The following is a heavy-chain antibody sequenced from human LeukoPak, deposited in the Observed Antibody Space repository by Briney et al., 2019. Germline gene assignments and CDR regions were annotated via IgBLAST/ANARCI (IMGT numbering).Heavy chain of an antibody. Sequence: GGSLRLSCAASGFTFSSYAMSWVRQAPGKGLEWVSAISGSGGSTYYAASVKGRFTISRDNSKNTLYLQMNSLRAEDTAVYYCATDNRYYYYYGMDVWGQGTTVTVSS. V-gene: IGHV3-23*01. CDR2: ISGSGGST. J-gene: IGHJ6*02. D-gene: IGHD1-1*01. CDR1: GFTFSSYA. CDR3: ATDNRYYYYYGMDV.